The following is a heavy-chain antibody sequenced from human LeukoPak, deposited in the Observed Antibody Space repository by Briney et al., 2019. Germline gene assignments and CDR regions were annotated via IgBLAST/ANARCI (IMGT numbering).Heavy chain of an antibody. CDR2: IYHSGST. J-gene: IGHJ6*03. Sequence: SETLSLTCTVSGYSISSGYYWGWIRQPPGKGLEWIGSIYHSGSTYYNPSLKSRVTISVDTSKNQFSLKLSSVIAADTAVYYCARDVVVVPAATRMSYYYMDVWGKGTTVTVSS. CDR1: GYSISSGYY. CDR3: ARDVVVVPAATRMSYYYMDV. D-gene: IGHD2-2*01. V-gene: IGHV4-38-2*02.